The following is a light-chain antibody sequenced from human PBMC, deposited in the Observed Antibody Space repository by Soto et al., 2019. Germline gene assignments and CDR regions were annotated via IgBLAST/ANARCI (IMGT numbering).Light chain of an antibody. V-gene: IGKV4-1*01. Sequence: DIVMTQSPDSLAVSLGERATINCKSSQSVLYSSNNKNYLAWYQQKPGQPPKLLIYWASTRESGVPDRFSGSGSATDFTLTSSSLQAEDVAVYYCQQYFRPWTFGQGTKVEIK. CDR2: WAS. CDR3: QQYFRPWT. J-gene: IGKJ1*01. CDR1: QSVLYSSNNKNY.